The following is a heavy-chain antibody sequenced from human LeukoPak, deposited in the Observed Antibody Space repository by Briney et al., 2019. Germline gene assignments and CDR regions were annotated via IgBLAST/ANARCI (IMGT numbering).Heavy chain of an antibody. CDR3: VREARESGGFDY. V-gene: IGHV3-7*01. J-gene: IGHJ4*02. CDR2: IKQGGSER. Sequence: GGSLRLSCAGAGFTFSSYWMSWVRQAPGKGLEWVANIKQGGSERYYVDSVKGRFTISRDNAKNSLYLQMNSLRAEDTAVYYCVREARESGGFDYWGQGTLVTVSS. D-gene: IGHD5-24*01. CDR1: GFTFSSYW.